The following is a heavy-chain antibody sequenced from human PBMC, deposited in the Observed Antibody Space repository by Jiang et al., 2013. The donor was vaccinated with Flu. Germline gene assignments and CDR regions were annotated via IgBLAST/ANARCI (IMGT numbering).Heavy chain of an antibody. Sequence: CTVSGYSITDGYFWGVDPAAPRKGLEWLGVPIKVGAPLQSSLKSRVTISVDTSRNRFSLRLTSVTAADTAVYYCARDYCLSSGCLTIFDFWGQGTLVTVSS. D-gene: IGHD6-19*01. V-gene: IGHV4-38-2*02. CDR3: ARDYCLSSGCLTIFDF. J-gene: IGHJ4*02. CDR1: GYSITDGYF. CDR2: PIKVGAP.